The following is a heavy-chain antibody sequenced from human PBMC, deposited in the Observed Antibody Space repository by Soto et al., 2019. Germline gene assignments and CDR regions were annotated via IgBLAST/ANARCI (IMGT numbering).Heavy chain of an antibody. J-gene: IGHJ5*02. D-gene: IGHD2-15*01. V-gene: IGHV4-34*01. CDR3: ARAARLHNWFDP. CDR2: INHSGST. Sequence: QVQLQQWGAGLLKPSETLSLTCAVYGGSFSGYYWSWIRQPPGKGLEWIGEINHSGSTNYNPSLTSRVTISVDTSKNQFSLKLSSVTAADTAVYYCARAARLHNWFDPWGQGTLVTVSS. CDR1: GGSFSGYY.